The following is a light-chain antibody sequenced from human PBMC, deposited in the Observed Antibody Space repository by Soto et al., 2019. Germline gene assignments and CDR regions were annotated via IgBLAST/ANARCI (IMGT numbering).Light chain of an antibody. J-gene: IGKJ1*01. CDR2: DAS. CDR3: QQYNSYPWT. Sequence: DIQMTESPSTLYASVGDRVTITCRASQTIFRWLAWYQQRPGKAPNLLISDASDLQSGVPSRFSGSGSGAEFTLTIGRLQPDDVATYYCQQYNSYPWTFGQGTK. CDR1: QTIFRW. V-gene: IGKV1-5*01.